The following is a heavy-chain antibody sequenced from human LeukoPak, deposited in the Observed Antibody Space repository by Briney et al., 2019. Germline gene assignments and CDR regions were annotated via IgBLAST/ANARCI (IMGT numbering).Heavy chain of an antibody. CDR1: GGSISSSNW. CDR3: ARTEMRGNSRNFDY. CDR2: IYHSGST. Sequence: PSETLSLTCAVSGGSISSSNWWSWVRQPPGKGLVWIGEIYHSGSTNYNPSLKSRVTISVDKSKNQFSLKLSSVTAADTAVYYCARTEMRGNSRNFDYWGQGTLVTVSS. J-gene: IGHJ4*02. D-gene: IGHD2/OR15-2a*01. V-gene: IGHV4-4*02.